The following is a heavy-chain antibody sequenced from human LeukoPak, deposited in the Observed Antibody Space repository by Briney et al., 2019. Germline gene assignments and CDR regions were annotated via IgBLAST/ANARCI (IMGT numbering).Heavy chain of an antibody. CDR1: GGTFSSYA. CDR3: AREVVVVVAATIWFDP. J-gene: IGHJ5*02. V-gene: IGHV1-69*06. Sequence: ASVKVSCKASGGTFSSYAISWVRQAPGQGLEWMGGIIPIFDTANYAQKFQGRVTITADKSTSTAYMELSSLRSEDTAVYYCAREVVVVVAATIWFDPWGQGTLVTVSS. D-gene: IGHD2-15*01. CDR2: IIPIFDTA.